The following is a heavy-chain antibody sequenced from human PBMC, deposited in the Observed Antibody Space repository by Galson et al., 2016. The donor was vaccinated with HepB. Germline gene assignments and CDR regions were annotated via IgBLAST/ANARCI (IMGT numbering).Heavy chain of an antibody. J-gene: IGHJ4*02. CDR1: GDSVSSNSAA. CDR2: TYYRSNWHY. CDR3: ARVSLVTANIWTWSAVEY. Sequence: CAISGDSVSSNSAAWNWIRQSPSRGLEWLGRTYYRSNWHYDYAVSVTGRITINPDTSKNQFSLPLNSMTPEDTAVYYCARVSLVTANIWTWSAVEYWGQGALVTVSS. D-gene: IGHD1-20*01. V-gene: IGHV6-1*01.